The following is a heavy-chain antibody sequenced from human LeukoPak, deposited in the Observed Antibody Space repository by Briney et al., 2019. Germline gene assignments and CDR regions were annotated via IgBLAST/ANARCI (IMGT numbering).Heavy chain of an antibody. V-gene: IGHV1-8*02. Sequence: ASVKVSCKASGYTFTGYYMHWVRQATGQGLEWMGWMNPNSGNTGYAQKFQGRVTMTRNTSVSTAYMELSSLRSEDTAVYYCGRRIGMDVWGQGTTVTVSS. CDR3: GRRIGMDV. J-gene: IGHJ6*02. CDR1: GYTFTGYY. CDR2: MNPNSGNT. D-gene: IGHD1-14*01.